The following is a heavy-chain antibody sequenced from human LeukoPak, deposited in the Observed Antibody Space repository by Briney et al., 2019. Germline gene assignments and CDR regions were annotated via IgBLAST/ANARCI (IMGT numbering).Heavy chain of an antibody. CDR3: ATFGWSYVGY. D-gene: IGHD6-19*01. CDR2: INHSGST. J-gene: IGHJ4*02. CDR1: GGSFSGYY. Sequence: SETLSLTCAVYGGSFSGYYWSWIRQPPGKGLEWIGEINHSGSTNYNPSLKSRVTISVDTSKNQFSLKLSSVTAADTAVYYCATFGWSYVGYWGQGTLVTVSS. V-gene: IGHV4-34*01.